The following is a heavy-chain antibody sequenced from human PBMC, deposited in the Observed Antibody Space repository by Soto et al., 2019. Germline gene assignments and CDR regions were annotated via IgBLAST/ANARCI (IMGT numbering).Heavy chain of an antibody. Sequence: LRLSCAASGITATNGHMSWVRQAPGKGLEWVSVIYSDDNTYYADSVKGRFTISRDTSKDTVYLQMNSLRADDTAVYYCARDWNGDKYFDFWDQGSLVTVSS. J-gene: IGHJ4*02. CDR1: GITATNGH. V-gene: IGHV3-53*01. CDR2: IYSDDNT. D-gene: IGHD1-1*01. CDR3: ARDWNGDKYFDF.